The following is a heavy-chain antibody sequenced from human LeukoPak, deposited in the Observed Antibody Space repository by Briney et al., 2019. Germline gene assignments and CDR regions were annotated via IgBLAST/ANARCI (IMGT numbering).Heavy chain of an antibody. D-gene: IGHD2/OR15-2a*01. CDR3: ARHELSPGNTFDI. CDR2: IYYSGST. CDR1: GGSISGSGYY. Sequence: SETLSLTCTVSGGSISGSGYYWGWIRQPPGKGLEWIGSIYYSGSTYYNPSLKSRVTISVDTSKNQFSLKLSSVTAADTAVYYCARHELSPGNTFDIWGQGTMVTVSS. J-gene: IGHJ3*02. V-gene: IGHV4-39*01.